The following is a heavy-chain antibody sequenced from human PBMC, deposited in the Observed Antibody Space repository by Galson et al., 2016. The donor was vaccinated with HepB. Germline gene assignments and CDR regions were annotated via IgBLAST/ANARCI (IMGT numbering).Heavy chain of an antibody. CDR1: GFSLNDAKMG. Sequence: PALVKPTQTLTLTCTVSGFSLNDAKMGVGWIRQPPGKALEWLAHIFWDDVKSFRTSLRSRLTLYRDTSKRQVVLSMTNMDPVDTAKYYCARAIPALGFYFDSWGQGVLVTVSS. CDR2: IFWDDVK. J-gene: IGHJ4*02. D-gene: IGHD1-14*01. V-gene: IGHV2-26*01. CDR3: ARAIPALGFYFDS.